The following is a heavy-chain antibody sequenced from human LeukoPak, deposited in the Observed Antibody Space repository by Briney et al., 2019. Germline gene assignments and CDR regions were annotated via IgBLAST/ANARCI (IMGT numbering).Heavy chain of an antibody. CDR2: ISAYNGNT. CDR1: GYTFTSYG. CDR3: ARDPAPFGVLPNYFDY. V-gene: IGHV1-18*01. J-gene: IGHJ4*02. Sequence: ASVKVSCKASGYTFTSYGISWVRQAPGQGLEGMGWISAYNGNTNYAQKLQGRVTMTTDTSTSTAYMELRSLRSDDTAVYYCARDPAPFGVLPNYFDYWGQGTLVTVSS. D-gene: IGHD3-3*01.